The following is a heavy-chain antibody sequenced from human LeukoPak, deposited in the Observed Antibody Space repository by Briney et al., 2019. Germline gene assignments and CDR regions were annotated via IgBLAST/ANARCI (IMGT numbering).Heavy chain of an antibody. V-gene: IGHV1-69*05. CDR2: IIPIFGTA. J-gene: IGHJ6*03. Sequence: SVKVSCKASGYTFTSYDINWVRQAPGQGLEWMGRIIPIFGTANYAQKFQGRVTITTDESTSTAYMELSSLRSEDTAVYYCARNRMGSDYYYYYMDVWGKGTTVTVSS. CDR1: GYTFTSYD. D-gene: IGHD3-10*01. CDR3: ARNRMGSDYYYYYMDV.